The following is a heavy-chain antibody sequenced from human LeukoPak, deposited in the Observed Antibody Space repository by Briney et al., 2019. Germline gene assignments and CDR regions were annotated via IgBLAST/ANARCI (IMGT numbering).Heavy chain of an antibody. CDR3: ARDSKRYYYGSGSYPDY. V-gene: IGHV3-30*04. J-gene: IGHJ4*02. CDR1: GFTFSSYA. D-gene: IGHD3-10*01. CDR2: ISYDGSNK. Sequence: GGSLRLSCAASGFTFSSYAMHWVRQAPGKGVEWVAVISYDGSNKYYADSVKGRFTISRDNSKNTLYLQMNSLRAEDTAVYYCARDSKRYYYGSGSYPDYWGQGTLVTVSS.